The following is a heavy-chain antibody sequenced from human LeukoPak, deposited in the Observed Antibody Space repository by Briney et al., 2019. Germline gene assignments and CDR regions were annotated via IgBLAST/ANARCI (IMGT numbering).Heavy chain of an antibody. CDR3: ARGDYYGSGILFDY. D-gene: IGHD3-10*01. CDR1: GVSISSYY. J-gene: IGHJ4*02. Sequence: SETLSLTCTVSGVSISSYYWSWIRQPPGKGLEWIGYIYYSGSSNYNPSLESRVTISVATSKNQFSLKLSSVTAADTAVYYCARGDYYGSGILFDYWGQGTLVTVSS. CDR2: IYYSGSS. V-gene: IGHV4-59*01.